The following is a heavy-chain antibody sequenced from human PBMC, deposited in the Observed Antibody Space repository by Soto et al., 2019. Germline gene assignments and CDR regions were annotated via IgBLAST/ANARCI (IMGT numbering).Heavy chain of an antibody. D-gene: IGHD3-22*01. CDR1: GGSVSSGRYY. CDR2: IYDSGST. V-gene: IGHV4-61*01. CDR3: ARGGGYVAHY. J-gene: IGHJ4*02. Sequence: QVQLQESGPGLVKPSETLSLTCTVSGGSVSSGRYYWSWIRQPPGKGLVWIGNIYDSGSTNYNPSLKSRVNISVDMAKNQFSLKLSSVTAADTAVYYCARGGGYVAHYWGQGALVTVSS.